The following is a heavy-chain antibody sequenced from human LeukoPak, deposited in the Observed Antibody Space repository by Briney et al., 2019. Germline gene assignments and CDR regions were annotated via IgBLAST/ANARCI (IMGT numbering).Heavy chain of an antibody. Sequence: GGSLRLSCTASGFSFSSPGMNWVRQAPGKGLEWVSSINGESTFKVYANSVKGRFTISRDNAKNSLYLQMDSLRAEDTAVYYCAKYQTGTWTSYDSSDIWGQGTLVTVSS. V-gene: IGHV3-21*01. CDR3: AKYQTGTWTSYDSSDI. CDR2: INGESTFK. J-gene: IGHJ3*02. D-gene: IGHD1-7*01. CDR1: GFSFSSPG.